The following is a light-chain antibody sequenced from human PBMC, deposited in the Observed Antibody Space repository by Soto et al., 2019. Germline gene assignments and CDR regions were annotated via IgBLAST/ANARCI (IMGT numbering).Light chain of an antibody. CDR3: GTWDSGLNSGI. CDR1: SSNIGESF. V-gene: IGLV1-51*01. J-gene: IGLJ2*01. CDR2: DSN. Sequence: QSVLTQPPSVSAAPGQKVTISCSGSSSNIGESFVSWYQHLPGTAPKLLIYDSNKRPSGIPDRFSGSQSGTSATLAITGLRTGDEADYYGGTWDSGLNSGIFGGGTQLTVL.